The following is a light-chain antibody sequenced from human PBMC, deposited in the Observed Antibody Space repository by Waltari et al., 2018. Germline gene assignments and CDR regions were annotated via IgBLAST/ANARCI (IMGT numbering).Light chain of an antibody. J-gene: IGKJ1*01. Sequence: DIVMTQSPDSLAVSLGERATINCKSSQTVLYSSDNNNYLAWYQQKLGQAPKLLIYWASTRASGVPARFSGSGSGTDFTLTISSLQAEDVAVYYCQQYYDTPRTFGQGTRVEIK. V-gene: IGKV4-1*01. CDR2: WAS. CDR3: QQYYDTPRT. CDR1: QTVLYSSDNNNY.